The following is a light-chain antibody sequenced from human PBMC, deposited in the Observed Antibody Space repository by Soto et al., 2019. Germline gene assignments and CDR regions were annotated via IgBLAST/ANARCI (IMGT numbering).Light chain of an antibody. CDR1: SSDVGAYNS. J-gene: IGLJ1*01. CDR3: SSYTSSNSYV. Sequence: QSALTQPASVSGSPGQSIAISCTGTSSDVGAYNSVSWYQQYPGKAPKLMIHDVSNRPSGVSDRFSGSKSGNTASLTISGLQAEDEADYYCSSYTSSNSYVFGSGIKLTVL. V-gene: IGLV2-14*01. CDR2: DVS.